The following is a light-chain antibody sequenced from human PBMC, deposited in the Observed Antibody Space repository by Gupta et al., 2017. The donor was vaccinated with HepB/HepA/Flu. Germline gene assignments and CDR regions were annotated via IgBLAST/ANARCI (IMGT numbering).Light chain of an antibody. CDR3: QEYTSSRT. Sequence: DIQMTQSPLPLSASVGDRVTITYRASQSIGTWLAWYQQKPGKAPKVLIYRASTLYSGAPSRFSGSGSGTEFTLTISGLQPDDFATYYCQEYTSSRTFGQGTKVEI. V-gene: IGKV1-5*03. J-gene: IGKJ1*01. CDR1: QSIGTW. CDR2: RAS.